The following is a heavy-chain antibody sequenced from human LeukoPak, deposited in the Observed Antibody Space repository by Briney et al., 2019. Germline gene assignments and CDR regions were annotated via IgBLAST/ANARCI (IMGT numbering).Heavy chain of an antibody. CDR2: VNESGRT. V-gene: IGHV4-34*01. CDR1: GGSFGSYY. Sequence: SETLSLTCAVHGGSFGSYYWSWIRQTPGKGLEWIGEVNESGRTDYTPSLETRVTMSVDAPRKQFSLKLTSVTAADTAVYFCARRGPLTLVRGIRTLYFDVWGRGALVTVSS. D-gene: IGHD3-10*01. CDR3: ARRGPLTLVRGIRTLYFDV. J-gene: IGHJ2*01.